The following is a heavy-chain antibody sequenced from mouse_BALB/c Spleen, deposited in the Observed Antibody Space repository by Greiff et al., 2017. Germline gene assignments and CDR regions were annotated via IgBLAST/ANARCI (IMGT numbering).Heavy chain of an antibody. CDR1: GYTFTSYW. CDR3: TGVWSLEAWLAY. CDR2: IYPGNSDT. Sequence: EVQLQQSGTVLARPGASVKMSCKASGYTFTSYWMHWVKQRPGQGLEWIGAIYPGNSDTSYNQKFKGKAKLTAVTSTSTAYMELSSLTNEDSAVYYCTGVWSLEAWLAYWGQGTLVTVSA. J-gene: IGHJ3*01. D-gene: IGHD2-10*02. V-gene: IGHV1-5*01.